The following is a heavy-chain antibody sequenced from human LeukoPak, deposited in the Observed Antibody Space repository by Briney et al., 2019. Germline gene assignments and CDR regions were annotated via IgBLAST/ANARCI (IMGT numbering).Heavy chain of an antibody. D-gene: IGHD6-13*01. CDR3: ARPRGEQQPMPVDY. V-gene: IGHV3-23*01. CDR2: ISASGGTT. Sequence: GGSLRLSCAASGFSFSTYDMSWVRQTPGKGLEWVSTISASGGTTYYADSVKSRFTISRDNSKNTLYLQMNSLRAEDTAVYYCARPRGEQQPMPVDYWGQGTLVTVSS. CDR1: GFSFSTYD. J-gene: IGHJ4*02.